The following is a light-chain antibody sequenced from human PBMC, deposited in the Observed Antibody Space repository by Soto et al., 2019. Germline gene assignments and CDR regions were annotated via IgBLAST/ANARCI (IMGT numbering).Light chain of an antibody. CDR1: QSVSSN. CDR2: GAS. Sequence: EIVMTQSPATLSVSPGERATLSCRASQSVSSNLAWYQQKPGQAPRLLIYGASTRATGIPARFSGSGSGTEFTLPISSRQSADFAVYYCQQYNNWPPRTFGQGTRLEIK. V-gene: IGKV3-15*01. CDR3: QQYNNWPPRT. J-gene: IGKJ5*01.